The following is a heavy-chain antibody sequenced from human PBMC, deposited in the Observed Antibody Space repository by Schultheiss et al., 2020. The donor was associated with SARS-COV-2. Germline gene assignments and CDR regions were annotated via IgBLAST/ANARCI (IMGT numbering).Heavy chain of an antibody. CDR1: GGSISSYY. V-gene: IGHV4-59*01. Sequence: SETLSLTCTVSGGSISSYYWSWIRQPPGKGLEWIGYIYYSGSTNYNPSLKSRVTISVDTSKNQFSLKLSSVTAADTAVYYCASGAGATKHYTYYYYGMDVWGQGTTVTVSS. J-gene: IGHJ6*02. CDR3: ASGAGATKHYTYYYYGMDV. D-gene: IGHD1-26*01. CDR2: IYYSGST.